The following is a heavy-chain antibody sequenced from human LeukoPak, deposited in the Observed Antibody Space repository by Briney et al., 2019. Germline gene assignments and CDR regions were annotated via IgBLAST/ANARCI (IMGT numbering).Heavy chain of an antibody. D-gene: IGHD3-10*01. CDR1: GGSISSYY. CDR2: IYYSGST. J-gene: IGHJ6*02. V-gene: IGHV4-59*01. CDR3: ARVPMVRGVDPIYYYYYGMDV. Sequence: SETLSLTCTVSGGSISSYYWSWIRQPPGKGLEWIGYIYYSGSTNYNPSLKSRVTISVDTSKNQFSLKLSSVTAADTAVYYCARVPMVRGVDPIYYYYYGMDVWGQGTTVTVSS.